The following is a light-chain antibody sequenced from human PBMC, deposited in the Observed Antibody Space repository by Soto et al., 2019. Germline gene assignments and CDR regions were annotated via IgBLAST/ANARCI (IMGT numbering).Light chain of an antibody. CDR1: QSVRSNY. Sequence: EIVLTQSPGTLSLSPGERATLSCRASQSVRSNYLAWYQQKPGQAPRLLIYGASSRATGIPDRFSGSGSGTHFTLTISRLEPEDFAVYYCQHYGSSAYTFGQGTTLEIK. CDR2: GAS. CDR3: QHYGSSAYT. J-gene: IGKJ2*01. V-gene: IGKV3-20*01.